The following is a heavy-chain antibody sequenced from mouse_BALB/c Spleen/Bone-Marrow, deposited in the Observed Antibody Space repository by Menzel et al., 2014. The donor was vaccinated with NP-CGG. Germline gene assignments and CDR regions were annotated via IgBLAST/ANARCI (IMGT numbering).Heavy chain of an antibody. J-gene: IGHJ1*01. Sequence: VQLQQSGAELVRPGASVKLSCKASGYTFTSYWINWVKQRPGQGLEWIGNIYPSDSYANYNQEFKDKATLTVDKSSSTAYMQLSTPTHEDSAVYYSTKGKYAAFYWYFDIWGAGTTVT. CDR2: IYPSDSYA. CDR1: GYTFTSYW. V-gene: IGHV1-69*02. D-gene: IGHD1-3*01. CDR3: TKGKYAAFYWYFDI.